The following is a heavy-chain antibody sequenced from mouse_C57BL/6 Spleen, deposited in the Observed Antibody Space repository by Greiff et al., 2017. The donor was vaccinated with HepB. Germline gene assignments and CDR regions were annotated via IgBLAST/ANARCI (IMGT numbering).Heavy chain of an antibody. CDR1: GFNIKDYY. Sequence: EVKVVESGAELVRPGASVKLSCTASGFNIKDYYMHWVKQRPEQGLEWIGRIDPEDGDTEYAPKFQGKATMTADTSSNTAYLQLSSLTSEDTAVYYCTFYGSSYEGFAYWGQGTLVTVSA. CDR3: TFYGSSYEGFAY. CDR2: IDPEDGDT. J-gene: IGHJ3*01. V-gene: IGHV14-1*01. D-gene: IGHD1-1*01.